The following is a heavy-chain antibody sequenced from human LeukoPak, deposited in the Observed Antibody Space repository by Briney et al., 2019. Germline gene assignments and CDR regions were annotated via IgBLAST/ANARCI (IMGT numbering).Heavy chain of an antibody. CDR3: VRDPSGSGFAFDS. CDR2: IWFDGSNK. CDR1: GFTFSNYW. V-gene: IGHV3-33*08. J-gene: IGHJ4*02. Sequence: GGSLRLSCAASGFTFSNYWMSWVRQAPGKGLEWVAFIWFDGSNKHYADSVKGRFTISRDNSEDTLYLQMNSPRAEDTAVYYCVRDPSGSGFAFDSWGQGALVTVSP. D-gene: IGHD1-1*01.